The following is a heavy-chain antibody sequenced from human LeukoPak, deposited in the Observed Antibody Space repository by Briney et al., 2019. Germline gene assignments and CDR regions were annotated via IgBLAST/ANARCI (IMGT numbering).Heavy chain of an antibody. V-gene: IGHV3-7*01. CDR3: AREGLGYCSSTSCYVPFDY. D-gene: IGHD2-2*01. CDR1: GFTFSSYW. CDR2: IKQDGSEK. J-gene: IGHJ4*02. Sequence: GGSLRLSCAASGFTFSSYWMSWVRQAPGKGLEWVANIKQDGSEKYYVDSVKGRFTISRDNAKNSLYLQMNSLRAEDTAVYYCAREGLGYCSSTSCYVPFDYWGQGTLVTVSS.